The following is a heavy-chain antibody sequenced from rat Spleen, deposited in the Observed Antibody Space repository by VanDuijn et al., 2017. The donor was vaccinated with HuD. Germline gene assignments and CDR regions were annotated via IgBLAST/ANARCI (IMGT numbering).Heavy chain of an antibody. Sequence: EVQLVESGGGLVQPGRSLKLSCAASGFTFNNYDMAWVRQTPTKGLEWVASISPGGGNTYYRDSVKGRFTVSRDNAKSTLYLQMDSLRSEDTASYYCVRHGYTRYYFDYWGQGVMVTVSS. D-gene: IGHD1-9*01. J-gene: IGHJ2*01. V-gene: IGHV5-25*01. CDR3: VRHGYTRYYFDY. CDR1: GFTFNNYD. CDR2: ISPGGGNT.